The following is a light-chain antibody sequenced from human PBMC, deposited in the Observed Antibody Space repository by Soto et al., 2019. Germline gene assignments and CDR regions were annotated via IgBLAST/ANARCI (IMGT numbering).Light chain of an antibody. V-gene: IGKV3-20*01. CDR2: GAS. CDR1: QSVSSSY. Sequence: EIVLTQSPGSLSLSPGEGASLSCRGSQSVSSSYLAWYQQKPGQAPRLLIYGASSRATGIPDRFSGSGSGTDFALTISRLEPEDLAVYYCQQFGSSLPITFGQGTRLEIK. CDR3: QQFGSSLPIT. J-gene: IGKJ5*01.